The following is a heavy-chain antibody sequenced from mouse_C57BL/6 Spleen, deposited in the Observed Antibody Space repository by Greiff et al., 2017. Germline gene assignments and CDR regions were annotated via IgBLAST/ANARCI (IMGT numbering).Heavy chain of an antibody. CDR2: INPSSGYT. J-gene: IGHJ2*01. D-gene: IGHD1-1*02. V-gene: IGHV1-7*01. CDR3: ARRIWTTPDY. CDR1: GYTFTSYW. Sequence: VQLQQSGAELAKPAASVNLSCKASGYTFTSYWMHWVQQRPGQGLEWIGYINPSSGYTKYNQKFKDKATLTGDKSSSTAYMQVSSLTYEDTAVYYCARRIWTTPDYWGQGNTLTVSS.